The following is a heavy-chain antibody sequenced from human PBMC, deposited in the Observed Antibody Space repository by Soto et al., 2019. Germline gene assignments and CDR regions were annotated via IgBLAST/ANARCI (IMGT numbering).Heavy chain of an antibody. Sequence: EVQLVESGGGLVQPGGSLRLSCAASGFTFSSYSMNWVRQAPGKGLEWVSYISSSSSTIYYADSVKGRFTISRDNAKNSLYQQMNSRRSEDTAVYYCSRDGLEVVPAAIEREGGTYYYYYGMDVWGQGTTVTVSS. J-gene: IGHJ6*02. CDR2: ISSSSSTI. CDR3: SRDGLEVVPAAIEREGGTYYYYYGMDV. D-gene: IGHD2-2*01. V-gene: IGHV3-48*01. CDR1: GFTFSSYS.